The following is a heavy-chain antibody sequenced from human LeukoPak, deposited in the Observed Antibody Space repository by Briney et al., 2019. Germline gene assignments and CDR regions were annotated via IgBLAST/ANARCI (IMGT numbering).Heavy chain of an antibody. CDR3: ARAGDTAVATGYFDY. CDR2: IYSSGTT. CDR1: GLTECSNH. J-gene: IGHJ4*02. D-gene: IGHD5-18*01. V-gene: IGHV3-53*01. Sequence: GGSLSLFCAVCGLTECSNHMRGVRQARGKGAEWVSFIYSSGTTSYADSVRGRFTISRDNSKNTLSLQMNSLRAEDSAVYYCARAGDTAVATGYFDYWGQGTLVTVSS.